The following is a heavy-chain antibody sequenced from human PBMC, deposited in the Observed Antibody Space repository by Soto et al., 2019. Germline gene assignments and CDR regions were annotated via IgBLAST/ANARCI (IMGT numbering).Heavy chain of an antibody. D-gene: IGHD2-15*01. V-gene: IGHV3-30-3*01. CDR1: GFTFSSYA. CDR3: ARGGVDYYYGMDV. CDR2: ISYDGSNK. J-gene: IGHJ6*02. Sequence: LRLSCAASGFTFSSYAMHWVRQAPGKGLEWVAVISYDGSNKYYADSVKGRFTISRDNSKNTLYLQMNSLRAEDTAVYYCARGGVDYYYGMDVWGQGPTGTVS.